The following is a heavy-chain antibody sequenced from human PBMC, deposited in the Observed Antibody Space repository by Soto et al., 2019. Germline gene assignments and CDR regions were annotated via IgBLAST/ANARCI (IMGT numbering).Heavy chain of an antibody. CDR1: GYTFTTVW. CDR2: IDPRDSYT. Sequence: EYLKLSCTGFGYTFTTVWISWVRPLPGRGLEWMGRIDPRDSYTKYSPSFEGHVIISVDQSTRTAYLQWGSLKASDTAMYYCARLYCSSSTCDSWFDPWGQGTLVNVSS. CDR3: ARLYCSSSTCDSWFDP. V-gene: IGHV5-10-1*01. D-gene: IGHD2-2*01. J-gene: IGHJ5*02.